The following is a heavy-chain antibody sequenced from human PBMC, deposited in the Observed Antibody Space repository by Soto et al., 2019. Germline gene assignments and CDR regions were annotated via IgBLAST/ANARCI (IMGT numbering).Heavy chain of an antibody. V-gene: IGHV4-39*01. Sequence: QLQLQESGPGLVKPSETLSLTCTVSGGSISSSSYYWGWIRQPPGKGLEWIGSIYYSGSTYYNPSLKSRVTISVDTSKNQFSLKLSSVTAADTAVYYCARQGGRCSGGSCYWVYWGQGTLVTVSS. CDR2: IYYSGST. CDR3: ARQGGRCSGGSCYWVY. J-gene: IGHJ4*02. D-gene: IGHD2-15*01. CDR1: GGSISSSSYY.